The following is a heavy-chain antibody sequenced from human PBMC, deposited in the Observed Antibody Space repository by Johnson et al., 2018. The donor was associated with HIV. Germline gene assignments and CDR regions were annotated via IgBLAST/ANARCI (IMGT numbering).Heavy chain of an antibody. Sequence: VQLVESGGGVVQPGRSLRLSCAASGFTFSSYGMHWVRQAPAKGLEWVSAISGSGGTTYYADSVKGRFTISRDNSKNTLYLQMSSLRAEDTAVYYCAIGRGEFPRHAFDIWGQGTMVTVSS. J-gene: IGHJ3*02. V-gene: IGHV3-23*04. CDR2: ISGSGGTT. D-gene: IGHD3-10*01. CDR1: GFTFSSYG. CDR3: AIGRGEFPRHAFDI.